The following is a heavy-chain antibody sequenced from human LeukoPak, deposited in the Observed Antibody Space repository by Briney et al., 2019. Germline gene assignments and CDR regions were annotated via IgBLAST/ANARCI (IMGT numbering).Heavy chain of an antibody. CDR1: GFTFSNYA. CDR2: ISESGGTT. V-gene: IGHV3-23*01. D-gene: IGHD4-17*01. Sequence: PGGSLRLSCAASGFTFSNYAMNWVRQAPGKGLEWVSSISESGGTTDYADSVKGRFTISRDNSKNTLYLQMNSLRAEDTAVYYCARDKEHGDSFFDNWGQGTLVTISS. J-gene: IGHJ4*02. CDR3: ARDKEHGDSFFDN.